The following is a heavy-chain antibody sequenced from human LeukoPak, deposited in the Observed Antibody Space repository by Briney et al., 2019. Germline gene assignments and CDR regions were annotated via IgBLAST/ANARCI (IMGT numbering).Heavy chain of an antibody. D-gene: IGHD2-2*01. V-gene: IGHV3-21*04. CDR3: AKDLADCSSTSCSGIFHY. CDR1: GFTFSSYS. J-gene: IGHJ4*02. CDR2: ISSSSSYI. Sequence: GGSLRLSCAASGFTFSSYSMNWVRQAPGKGLEWVSSISSSSSYIYYADSVKGRFTISRDNSKNTLYLQMNSLRAEDTAVYYCAKDLADCSSTSCSGIFHYWGQGTLVTVSS.